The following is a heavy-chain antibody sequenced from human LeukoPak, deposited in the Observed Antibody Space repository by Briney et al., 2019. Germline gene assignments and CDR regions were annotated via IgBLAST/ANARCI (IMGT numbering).Heavy chain of an antibody. Sequence: ASVKVSCKASGYTFTSYGISWVRQAPGQGLEWMGWISAYNGNTNYAQRLQGRVTMTTDTSTSTAYMELRSLRSDDTAVYYCARDACSSTSCYFQWYYYYYYMDVWGKGTTVTVSS. D-gene: IGHD2-2*01. CDR3: ARDACSSTSCYFQWYYYYYYMDV. CDR2: ISAYNGNT. CDR1: GYTFTSYG. J-gene: IGHJ6*03. V-gene: IGHV1-18*01.